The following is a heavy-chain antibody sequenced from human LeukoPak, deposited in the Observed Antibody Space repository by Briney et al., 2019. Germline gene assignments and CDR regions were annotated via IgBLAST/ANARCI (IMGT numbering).Heavy chain of an antibody. D-gene: IGHD3-10*01. J-gene: IGHJ6*02. CDR3: ARDRGFGELLSDYFYDYVMDV. CDR1: GFTFSSYV. Sequence: GRSLRLSCAASGFTFSSYVMHWVRQAPGKGLEWMAVIPYDGSNKYYADSVKGRFTISRDNSKNTLYLQMNSLRAEDTAVYYCARDRGFGELLSDYFYDYVMDVWGQGTTVTVSS. V-gene: IGHV3-30*04. CDR2: IPYDGSNK.